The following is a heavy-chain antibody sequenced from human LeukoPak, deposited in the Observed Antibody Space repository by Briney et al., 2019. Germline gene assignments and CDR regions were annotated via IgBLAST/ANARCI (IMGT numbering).Heavy chain of an antibody. CDR1: GFTFSSYA. CDR2: ISGSGGST. D-gene: IGHD6-19*01. V-gene: IGHV3-23*01. CDR3: ANTDLKQWLVQGGDY. J-gene: IGHJ4*02. Sequence: GGSLRLPCAASGFTFSSYAMSWVRQAPGKGLEWVSAISGSGGSTYYADSVKGRFTISRDNSKNTLYLQMNSLRAEDTAVYYCANTDLKQWLVQGGDYWGQGTLVTVSS.